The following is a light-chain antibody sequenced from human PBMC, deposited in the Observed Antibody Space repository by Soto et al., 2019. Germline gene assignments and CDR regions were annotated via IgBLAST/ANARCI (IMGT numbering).Light chain of an antibody. CDR1: STDIGRYNY. V-gene: IGLV2-14*03. CDR2: DVS. J-gene: IGLJ1*01. CDR3: SSYTSGSTYV. Sequence: QSVLTQPASVSGSPGQSITISCTGTSTDIGRYNYVSWYQQHPGKAHKLMIYDVSNRPSGVSNRFSGSKSGKTASLTISGLRAEDEADYYCSSYTSGSTYVFGPGTKVTAL.